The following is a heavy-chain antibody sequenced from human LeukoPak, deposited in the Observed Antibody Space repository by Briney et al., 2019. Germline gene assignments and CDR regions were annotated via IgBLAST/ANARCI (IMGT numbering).Heavy chain of an antibody. CDR2: ISSSGSTI. D-gene: IGHD6-13*01. J-gene: IGHJ4*02. CDR1: GFTFSSYE. Sequence: GGSLRLSCAASGFTFSSYEMNWVGQAPGKGLEWVSYISSSGSTIYYADSVKGRFTISRDNAKNSLYLQMNSLRAEDTAVYYCARESSSSWSYYFDYWGQGSLVTVSS. CDR3: ARESSSSWSYYFDY. V-gene: IGHV3-48*03.